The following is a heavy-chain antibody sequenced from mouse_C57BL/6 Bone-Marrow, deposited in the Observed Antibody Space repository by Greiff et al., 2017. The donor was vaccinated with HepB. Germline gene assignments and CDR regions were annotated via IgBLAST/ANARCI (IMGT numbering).Heavy chain of an antibody. Sequence: VQLQQSGAELARPGASVKMSCKASGYTFTSYTMHWVKQRPGQGLEWIGYINPSSGYTKYNQKFKDKATLTADKSSSTAYMQLSSLTSEDSAVYYCAGRYYGIFYAMDYWGQGTSVTVSS. V-gene: IGHV1-4*01. CDR2: INPSSGYT. CDR3: AGRYYGIFYAMDY. CDR1: GYTFTSYT. D-gene: IGHD2-1*01. J-gene: IGHJ4*01.